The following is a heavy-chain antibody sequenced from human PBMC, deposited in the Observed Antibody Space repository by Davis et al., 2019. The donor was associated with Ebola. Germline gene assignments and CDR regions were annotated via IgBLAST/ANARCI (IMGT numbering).Heavy chain of an antibody. Sequence: GGSLRPSCAAFGSTLSSYWMSWVRKAPGKGLEWVANIKQDGSEKYYVDSVKGRFTISRDNAKNSLYLQMNSRRAEDTAVYYCAREGELWITFPDYWGQGTLVTVSS. CDR3: AREGELWITFPDY. CDR2: IKQDGSEK. CDR1: GSTLSSYW. V-gene: IGHV3-7*03. D-gene: IGHD3-16*01. J-gene: IGHJ4*02.